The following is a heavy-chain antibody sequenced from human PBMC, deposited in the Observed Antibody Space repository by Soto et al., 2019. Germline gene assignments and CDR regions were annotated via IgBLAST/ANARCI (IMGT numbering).Heavy chain of an antibody. CDR1: GYTFTSYG. CDR2: ISAYNGNT. CDR3: ASDWAAAGPVDY. J-gene: IGHJ4*02. D-gene: IGHD6-13*01. Sequence: QVQLVQSGAEVKKPGASVKVSCKASGYTFTSYGISWVRQAPGQGLEWMGWISAYNGNTTYAQKLQGRVTMTTDTSTSTADMELRSLRSDDTAVYYWASDWAAAGPVDYWGQGTLVTVSS. V-gene: IGHV1-18*01.